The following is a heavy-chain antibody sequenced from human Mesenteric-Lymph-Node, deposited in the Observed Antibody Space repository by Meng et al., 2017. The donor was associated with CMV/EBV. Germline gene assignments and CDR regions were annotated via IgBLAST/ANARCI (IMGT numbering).Heavy chain of an antibody. Sequence: GSLRLSCTVSGYSISSGYYWGWIRQPPGKGLEWIGSIYHSGSTFYNPSLKTRVTISVDTSKTQFSLKLSSVTAADTAVYYCARRDYYYFDMDVWGQGTTVTVSS. V-gene: IGHV4-38-2*02. CDR1: GYSISSGYY. J-gene: IGHJ6*02. CDR2: IYHSGST. CDR3: ARRDYYYFDMDV.